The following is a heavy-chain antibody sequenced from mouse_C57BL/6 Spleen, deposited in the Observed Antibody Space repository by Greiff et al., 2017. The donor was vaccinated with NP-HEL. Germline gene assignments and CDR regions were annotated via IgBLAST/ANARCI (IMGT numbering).Heavy chain of an antibody. CDR3: AGVVATSDY. CDR1: GYTFTSYW. V-gene: IGHV1-59*01. CDR2: IDPSDSYT. Sequence: VQLQQPGAELVRPGTSVKLSCKASGYTFTSYWMHWVKQRPGQGLEWIGVIDPSDSYTNYNQKFKGKATLTVDTSSSTAYMQLSSLTSEDSAVYYCAGVVATSDYWGQGTTLTVSS. J-gene: IGHJ2*01. D-gene: IGHD1-1*01.